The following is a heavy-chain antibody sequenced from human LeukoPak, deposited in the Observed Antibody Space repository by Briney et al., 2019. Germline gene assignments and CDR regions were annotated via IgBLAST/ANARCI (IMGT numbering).Heavy chain of an antibody. Sequence: PGGSLRLSCAASGFTFSDYGMHWVRQAPGKGLEWVAVISYDGSNKYYADSVKGRFTISRDNSKNTLYLQMNSLRSEDTAVYYCAKDGLTDYWGQGTLVTVSS. CDR3: AKDGLTDY. V-gene: IGHV3-30*18. CDR2: ISYDGSNK. CDR1: GFTFSDYG. J-gene: IGHJ4*02.